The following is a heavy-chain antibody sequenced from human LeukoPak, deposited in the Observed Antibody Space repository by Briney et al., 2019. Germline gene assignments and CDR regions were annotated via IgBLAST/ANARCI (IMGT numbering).Heavy chain of an antibody. Sequence: GGSLRLSCAASGFTFSSYEMNWVRQAPGKGLEWVSYISSSGSTIYYADSAKGRFTISRDNAKNSLYLQMNSLRAEDTAVYYCARSSSWYLDAFDIWGQGTMVTVSS. J-gene: IGHJ3*02. V-gene: IGHV3-48*03. CDR1: GFTFSSYE. CDR2: ISSSGSTI. CDR3: ARSSSWYLDAFDI. D-gene: IGHD6-13*01.